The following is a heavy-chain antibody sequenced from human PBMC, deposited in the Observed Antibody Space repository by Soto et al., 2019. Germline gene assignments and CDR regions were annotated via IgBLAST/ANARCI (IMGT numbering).Heavy chain of an antibody. CDR1: GFTFSSYG. Sequence: VGSLRLSCAASGFTFSSYGMHWVRQAPGKGLEWVAVIWYDGSNKYYADSVKGRFTISRDNSKNTLYLQMNSLRAEDTAVYYCARIRYSYGTYGMDVWGQGTTVTVSS. J-gene: IGHJ6*02. CDR2: IWYDGSNK. D-gene: IGHD5-18*01. V-gene: IGHV3-33*01. CDR3: ARIRYSYGTYGMDV.